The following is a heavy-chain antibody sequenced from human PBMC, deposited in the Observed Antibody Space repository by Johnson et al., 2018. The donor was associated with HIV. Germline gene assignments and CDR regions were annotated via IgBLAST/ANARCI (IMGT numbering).Heavy chain of an antibody. Sequence: QVQVVESGGGVVQPGRSLRLSCAASGFTFSSYGMHWVRQAPGKGLEWVAVISYDGSNKYYVDSVKGRFTISRDNAKNSLYLQMNSLRAEDTAVYYCARAPPGWELPDIWGQGTMVTVSS. CDR2: ISYDGSNK. V-gene: IGHV3-30*03. J-gene: IGHJ3*02. CDR3: ARAPPGWELPDI. D-gene: IGHD1-26*01. CDR1: GFTFSSYG.